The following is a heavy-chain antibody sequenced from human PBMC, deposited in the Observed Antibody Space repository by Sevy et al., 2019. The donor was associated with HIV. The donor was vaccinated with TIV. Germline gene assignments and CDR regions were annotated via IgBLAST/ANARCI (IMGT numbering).Heavy chain of an antibody. V-gene: IGHV3-23*01. CDR2: ISNSGNDI. J-gene: IGHJ2*01. D-gene: IGHD2-8*02. Sequence: GGSLRLSCAASGFTFSTYAMGWVRQAPGKGLEWVSGISNSGNDIYYAGSVEGRFTISRDNSKSTLVLEMNNLRAEDTAVYYCAKDGAPYCTGGICFPYWYFDLWGRGALVTVSS. CDR1: GFTFSTYA. CDR3: AKDGAPYCTGGICFPYWYFDL.